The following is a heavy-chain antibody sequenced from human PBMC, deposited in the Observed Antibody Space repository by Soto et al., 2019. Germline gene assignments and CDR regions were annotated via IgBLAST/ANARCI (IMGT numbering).Heavy chain of an antibody. D-gene: IGHD3-10*01. CDR3: ARHNYGSGSTYFDY. Sequence: QVQLQESGPGLVRPTETLSLTCTVSGGSISSYCWSWIRQPPGKGLEWIGYIYYSGSTNYNPSLKSRVTISVDTSKNQFSLKLNAMTAADTGVYYCARHNYGSGSTYFDYWGQGTLVTVSS. J-gene: IGHJ4*02. CDR1: GGSISSYC. CDR2: IYYSGST. V-gene: IGHV4-59*08.